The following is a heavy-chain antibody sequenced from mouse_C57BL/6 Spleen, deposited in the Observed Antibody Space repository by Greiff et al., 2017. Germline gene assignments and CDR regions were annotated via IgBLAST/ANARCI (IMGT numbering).Heavy chain of an antibody. CDR3: ARSGYDYDGLFAY. CDR2: IYPGDGDT. Sequence: VQLQESGAELVKPGASVKISCKASGYAFSSYWMNWVKQRPGKGLEWIGQIYPGDGDTNYNGKFKGKATLTADKSSSTAYMQLSSLTSEDSAVYFCARSGYDYDGLFAYWGQGTLVTVSA. J-gene: IGHJ3*01. V-gene: IGHV1-80*01. CDR1: GYAFSSYW. D-gene: IGHD2-4*01.